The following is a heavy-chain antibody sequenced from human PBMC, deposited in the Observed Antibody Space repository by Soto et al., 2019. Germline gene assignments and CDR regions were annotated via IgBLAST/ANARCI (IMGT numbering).Heavy chain of an antibody. CDR3: ARDLAAAGPFDC. CDR1: GYTFTNYA. J-gene: IGHJ4*02. D-gene: IGHD6-13*01. Sequence: QVQLVQSGAEVKKPGASVKVSCKASGYTFTNYAFTWVRQAPGQGLEWMGWISAYNGNTNYPQKLQARVTMTADTSTSTAYMELMGLRSDDTAVYYCARDLAAAGPFDCWGQGTLVTVSS. CDR2: ISAYNGNT. V-gene: IGHV1-18*01.